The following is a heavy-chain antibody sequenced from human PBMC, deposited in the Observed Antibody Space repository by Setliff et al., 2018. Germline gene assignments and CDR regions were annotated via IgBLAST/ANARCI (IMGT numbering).Heavy chain of an antibody. CDR2: LFDGGSA. CDR1: GYSISNGFY. D-gene: IGHD3-22*01. Sequence: PSETLSLTCAVSGYSISNGFYWGWIRQSPVKGLEWIGSLFDGGSAYYSPSLKSRASISLDASKNQFALKLTSATAADTAVYYCARDPHYDPTYSLPGYAFDFWGQGIMVTVSS. CDR3: ARDPHYDPTYSLPGYAFDF. J-gene: IGHJ3*01. V-gene: IGHV4-38-2*02.